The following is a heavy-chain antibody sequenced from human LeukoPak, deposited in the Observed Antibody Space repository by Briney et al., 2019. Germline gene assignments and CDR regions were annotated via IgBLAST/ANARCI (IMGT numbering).Heavy chain of an antibody. V-gene: IGHV4-34*01. D-gene: IGHD5-12*01. Sequence: SETLSLTCAVYGGSFSGYYWSWIRQPPGKGLEWIGEINHSGSTNYNPSLKSRVTISVDTSKNQFSLKLSSVTAADTAVYYCARVVDIVATHLFDYWGQGTLVTVSS. CDR1: GGSFSGYY. J-gene: IGHJ4*02. CDR2: INHSGST. CDR3: ARVVDIVATHLFDY.